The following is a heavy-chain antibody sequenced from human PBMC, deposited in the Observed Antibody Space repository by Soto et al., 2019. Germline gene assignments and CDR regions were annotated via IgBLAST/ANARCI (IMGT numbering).Heavy chain of an antibody. V-gene: IGHV3-33*01. D-gene: IGHD3-16*01. CDR1: GFTFGSNG. J-gene: IGHJ4*02. CDR3: ARWGDGKRFDY. Sequence: QVQLVESGGGVVQPGRSLRLSCAASGFTFGSNGMHWVRQAPGKGLEWVAVIWYDGSNKYYANSVKGRFTISRDNSKNMGYLQMDSLRAEDTAVYYCARWGDGKRFDYWGQGTLVTVSS. CDR2: IWYDGSNK.